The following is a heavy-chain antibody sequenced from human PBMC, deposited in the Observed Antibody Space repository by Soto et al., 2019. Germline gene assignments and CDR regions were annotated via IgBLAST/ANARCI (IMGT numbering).Heavy chain of an antibody. CDR3: ATGGWLQLHLDF. D-gene: IGHD1-1*01. J-gene: IGHJ4*02. V-gene: IGHV4-31*03. CDR1: GGSISSGGHF. Sequence: QVQLQESGPGLVKPSQTLSLTCTVSGGSISSGGHFWTWIRQNPGKGLEWIGYIYDSGSTSYNPSLKSRVTISVDTSKNQFSLKLSSVTAADTAVYYCATGGWLQLHLDFWGQGTLVTVSS. CDR2: IYDSGST.